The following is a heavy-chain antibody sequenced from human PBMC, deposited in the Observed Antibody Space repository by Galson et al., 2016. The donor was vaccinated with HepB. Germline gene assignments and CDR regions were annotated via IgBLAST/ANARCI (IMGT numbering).Heavy chain of an antibody. J-gene: IGHJ6*04. V-gene: IGHV4-4*07. Sequence: SETLSLTCSVSGDSMSIYYWNWIRKPAGRGLEWIGHISSSGSTNYSPALRSRVTMSVDTSSSQFSLKLTSVTAADTAVYFCARGGVQGVVTLYYYGLDVWGKGTTVTVSS. CDR1: GDSMSIYY. CDR2: ISSSGST. D-gene: IGHD3-10*01. CDR3: ARGGVQGVVTLYYYGLDV.